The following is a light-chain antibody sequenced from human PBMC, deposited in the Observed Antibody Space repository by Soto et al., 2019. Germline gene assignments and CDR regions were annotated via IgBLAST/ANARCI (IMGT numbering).Light chain of an antibody. CDR1: SGHSSYA. CDR2: VNSDGSH. Sequence: QPVLTQSPTASATLGASVKLTCTLSSGHSSYAIAWHQQQPDKSPRYLMKVNSDGSHTKGDGIPDRFSGSTSGAERYLTISSLQSEDEADYYCQTWGTGTWVFGGGTKPPS. J-gene: IGLJ3*02. CDR3: QTWGTGTWV. V-gene: IGLV4-69*01.